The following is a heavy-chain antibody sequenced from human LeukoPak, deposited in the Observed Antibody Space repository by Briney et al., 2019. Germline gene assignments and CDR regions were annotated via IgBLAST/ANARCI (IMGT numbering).Heavy chain of an antibody. Sequence: GSLRLSCAASGFTFSSYAMSWVRQAPGKGLEWVSAFSGSGGSTYYAGSVKGRFTISRDNSKNTLYLHMNSLRAEDTAVYYCAKVRRVVTAYWFDPWGQGTLVTVSS. V-gene: IGHV3-23*01. CDR3: AKVRRVVTAYWFDP. D-gene: IGHD2-21*02. CDR2: FSGSGGST. J-gene: IGHJ5*02. CDR1: GFTFSSYA.